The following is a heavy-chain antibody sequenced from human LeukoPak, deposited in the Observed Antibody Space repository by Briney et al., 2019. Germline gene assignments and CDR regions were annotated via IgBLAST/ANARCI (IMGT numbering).Heavy chain of an antibody. V-gene: IGHV3-23*01. CDR1: GFTFSSYA. CDR3: AKDGPQTGYSTGWFDY. Sequence: PGVSLRLSCAASGFTFSSYAMRWVRQAPGKGLEWVSGISDSGSTTYHADSVKGRFTISRDNSKNTMYLQMNSLRAEDTAVYYCAKDGPQTGYSTGWFDYWGQGTLVTVSS. J-gene: IGHJ4*02. CDR2: ISDSGSTT. D-gene: IGHD6-19*01.